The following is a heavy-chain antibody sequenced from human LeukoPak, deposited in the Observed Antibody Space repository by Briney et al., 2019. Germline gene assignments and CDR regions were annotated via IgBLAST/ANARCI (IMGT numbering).Heavy chain of an antibody. Sequence: GGSLRLSCAASGFTFSSYAMSWVRQAPGKGLEWVGRIKSKTDGGTTDYAAPVKGRFTISRDDSKNTLYLQMNSLKTEDTAVYYCTTGPHYYDSSGLKDYWGQGTLVTVSS. J-gene: IGHJ4*02. V-gene: IGHV3-15*01. CDR1: GFTFSSYA. D-gene: IGHD3-22*01. CDR2: IKSKTDGGTT. CDR3: TTGPHYYDSSGLKDY.